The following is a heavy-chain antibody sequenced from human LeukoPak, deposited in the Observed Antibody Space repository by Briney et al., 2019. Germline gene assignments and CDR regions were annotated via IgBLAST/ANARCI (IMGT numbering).Heavy chain of an antibody. Sequence: GASVKVSCKASGYTFTSYGISWVRQAPGQGLEWMGWISAYNGNTNYAQKLQGRVTMTTDTSTSTAYMELRSLRSDDTAVYYCARWGDSSGYYPYYYYGMDVWGQGTTVTVSS. CDR1: GYTFTSYG. CDR2: ISAYNGNT. CDR3: ARWGDSSGYYPYYYYGMDV. V-gene: IGHV1-18*01. D-gene: IGHD3-22*01. J-gene: IGHJ6*02.